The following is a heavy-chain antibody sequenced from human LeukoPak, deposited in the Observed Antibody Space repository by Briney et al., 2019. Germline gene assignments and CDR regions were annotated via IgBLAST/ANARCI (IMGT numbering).Heavy chain of an antibody. CDR1: GGSISAYY. CDR3: AISRVAYYMDV. Sequence: SETLSLTCTVSGGSISAYYWTWIRQPPGKGLEWIGYIYYSGSTNYNPSLKSRVTISVDTSKNQFSLKLSSVTAADTAVYYCAISRVAYYMDVWGKGTTVTVSS. V-gene: IGHV4-59*01. CDR2: IYYSGST. J-gene: IGHJ6*03.